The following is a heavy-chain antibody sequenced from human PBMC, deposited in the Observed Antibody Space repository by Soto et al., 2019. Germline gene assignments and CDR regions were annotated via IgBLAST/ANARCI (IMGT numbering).Heavy chain of an antibody. V-gene: IGHV5-51*01. CDR2: IYPGDSDT. J-gene: IGHJ6*02. D-gene: IGHD6-13*01. CDR1: GYSFTTYW. Sequence: EVQLVQSGAEVKKPGESLKISCKGSGYSFTTYWIGWVRQMPRKGLEGMVIIYPGDSDTRYSPSFQGQVTISADKSINTTYLQWSSLKASDTAIYYCARQASAGKNYYAMDVWGQGTTVTVSS. CDR3: ARQASAGKNYYAMDV.